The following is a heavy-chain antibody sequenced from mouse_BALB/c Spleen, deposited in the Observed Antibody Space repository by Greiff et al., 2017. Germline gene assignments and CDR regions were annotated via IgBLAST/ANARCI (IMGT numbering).Heavy chain of an antibody. CDR2: IWSGGST. CDR3: ARKESYGNHYAMDY. J-gene: IGHJ4*01. D-gene: IGHD2-1*01. V-gene: IGHV2-2*02. Sequence: QVHVKQSGPGLVQPSQSLSITCTVSGFSLTSYGVHWVRQSPGKGLEWLGVIWSGGSTDYNAAFISRLSISKDNSKSQVFFKMNSLQANDTAIYYCARKESYGNHYAMDYWGQGTSVTVSS. CDR1: GFSLTSYG.